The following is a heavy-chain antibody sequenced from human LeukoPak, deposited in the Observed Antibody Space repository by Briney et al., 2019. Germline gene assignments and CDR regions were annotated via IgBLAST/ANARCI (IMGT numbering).Heavy chain of an antibody. CDR2: IYSGDST. D-gene: IGHD6-6*01. V-gene: IGHV3-66*02. J-gene: IGHJ4*02. CDR1: GFTVSRNY. CDR3: ARGPYTGSSHFDS. Sequence: GGSLRLSCAASGFTVSRNYMSWVRQAPGKGLEWGSIIYSGDSTYYTDAVKGRFTISRDNSKNTLYLQMNSLRAEDTAIYYCARGPYTGSSHFDSWGQGVLVTVSS.